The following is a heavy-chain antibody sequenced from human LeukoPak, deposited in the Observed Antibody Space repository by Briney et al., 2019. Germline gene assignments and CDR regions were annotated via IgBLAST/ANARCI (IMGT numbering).Heavy chain of an antibody. J-gene: IGHJ4*02. CDR3: ARLRGSSGYYLAVDY. CDR1: GGSISNRNYH. CDR2: ICSSGSA. Sequence: SETLSLTCTVSGGSISNRNYHWGWIRQPPGKGLEWIGSICSSGSAYYNPSLKSRVTTSIDTSKNQFSLRLTSVTAADTAVYYCARLRGSSGYYLAVDYWGQGTLVTVSS. D-gene: IGHD3-22*01. V-gene: IGHV4-39*01.